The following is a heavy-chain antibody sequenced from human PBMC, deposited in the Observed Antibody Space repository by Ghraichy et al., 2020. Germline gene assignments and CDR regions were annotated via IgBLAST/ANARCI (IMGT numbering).Heavy chain of an antibody. CDR1: GFTFSSYA. Sequence: GGSLRLSCAASGFTFSSYAMSWVRQAPGKGLEWVSAISGSGGSTYYADSVKGRFTISRDNSKSTLYLQMTSLRAEDTAVYYCAKDLAGREGFSSSWPGGQGTLVTVSS. CDR2: ISGSGGST. CDR3: AKDLAGREGFSSSWP. V-gene: IGHV3-23*01. D-gene: IGHD6-13*01. J-gene: IGHJ4*02.